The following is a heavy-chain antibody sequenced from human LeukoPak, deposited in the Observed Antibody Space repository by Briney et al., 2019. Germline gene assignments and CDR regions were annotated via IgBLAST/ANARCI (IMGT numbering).Heavy chain of an antibody. CDR1: GFTFSSYA. Sequence: GGSLRFSCAASGFTFSSYAMSWVRQAPGKGLEWVSAISGSGGSTYYADSVKGRFTISRDNSKNTLYLQMNSLRAEDTAVYYCANVRYFDWYYFDYWGQGALVTVSS. D-gene: IGHD3-9*01. J-gene: IGHJ4*02. V-gene: IGHV3-23*01. CDR3: ANVRYFDWYYFDY. CDR2: ISGSGGST.